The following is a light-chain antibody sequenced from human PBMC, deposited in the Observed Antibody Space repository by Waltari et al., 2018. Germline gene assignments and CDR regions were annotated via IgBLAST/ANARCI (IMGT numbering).Light chain of an antibody. J-gene: IGLJ1*01. CDR2: EGS. V-gene: IGLV2-23*01. CDR1: SSDVGSYNL. CDR3: CSYAGSSTLGV. Sequence: QSALTQPASVSGSPGQSITIPCTGTSSDVGSYNLVSWYQQHPGKAPKLMIYEGSKRPSGVSNRFSGSKSGNTASLTISGLQAEDEADYYCCSYAGSSTLGVFGTGTEVTVL.